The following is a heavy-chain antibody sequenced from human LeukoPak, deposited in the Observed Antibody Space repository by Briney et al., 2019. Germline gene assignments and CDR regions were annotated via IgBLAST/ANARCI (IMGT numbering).Heavy chain of an antibody. Sequence: GESLRLSCAASGSTFSNYAMYWVRQPPGKGLEWVSTIDASGGATYYADSVKGRFTISRDNSKNTFYLQMNSLRAEDTAVYFCAKGSGSGWYGWFAPWGQGTLVTVSS. D-gene: IGHD6-19*01. J-gene: IGHJ5*02. CDR1: GSTFSNYA. V-gene: IGHV3-23*01. CDR2: IDASGGAT. CDR3: AKGSGSGWYGWFAP.